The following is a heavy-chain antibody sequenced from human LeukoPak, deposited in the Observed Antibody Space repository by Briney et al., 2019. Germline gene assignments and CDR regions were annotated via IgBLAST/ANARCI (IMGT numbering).Heavy chain of an antibody. CDR3: ARDLEFAHIAARGGAFDI. CDR1: GYTFTSYA. J-gene: IGHJ3*02. V-gene: IGHV7-4-1*02. CDR2: INTNTGNP. Sequence: GASVKVSCKASGYTFTSYAMNWVRQAPGQGLEWMGWINTNTGNPTYAQGFTGRFVFSLDTSVSTAYLQISSLKAEDTAVYYCARDLEFAHIAARGGAFDIWGQGTMVTVSS. D-gene: IGHD6-6*01.